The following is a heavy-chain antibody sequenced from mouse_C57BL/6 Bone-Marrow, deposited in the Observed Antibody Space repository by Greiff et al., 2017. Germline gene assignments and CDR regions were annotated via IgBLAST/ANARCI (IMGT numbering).Heavy chain of an antibody. CDR1: GYTFTSYW. CDR3: ALYDSWFAY. Sequence: VKLMESGAELAKPGASVKLSCKASGYTFTSYWLHWVKQRPGQGLEWIGYINPSSGYTKYNQKFKDKATLTADKSSSTAYMRLSSLTYEDSAVYLCALYDSWFAYGGQGSLVTVTA. J-gene: IGHJ3*01. CDR2: INPSSGYT. D-gene: IGHD2-4*01. V-gene: IGHV1-7*01.